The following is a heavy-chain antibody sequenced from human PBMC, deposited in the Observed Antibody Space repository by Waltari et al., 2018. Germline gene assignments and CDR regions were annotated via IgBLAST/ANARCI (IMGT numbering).Heavy chain of an antibody. CDR3: ARAGLGSPSQWLQLFDS. J-gene: IGHJ4*02. Sequence: EVQLVASGGGLIQPGGSLRPSCEASAFRVSSNSMSWVRQAPGKGLEWVSVIHAGGSTYYGDSVKGRFIISRDISKNTLYLQMNSLTVDDSAMYFCARAGLGSPSQWLQLFDSWGQGTLVTVSS. CDR2: IHAGGST. D-gene: IGHD5-12*01. V-gene: IGHV3-53*01. CDR1: AFRVSSNS.